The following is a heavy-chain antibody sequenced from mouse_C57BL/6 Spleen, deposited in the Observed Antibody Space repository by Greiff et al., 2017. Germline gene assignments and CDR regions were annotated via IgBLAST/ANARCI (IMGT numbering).Heavy chain of an antibody. CDR3: THYGSLYWYFDV. CDR1: GFNIKDDY. Sequence: EVQLQQSGAELVRPGASVKLSCTASGFNIKDDYMHWVKQRPEQGLEWIGWIDPENGDTEYASKFQGKATITADTSSNTAYLQLSSLTSEDTAVYYCTHYGSLYWYFDVWGTGTTVTVSS. J-gene: IGHJ1*03. CDR2: IDPENGDT. V-gene: IGHV14-4*01. D-gene: IGHD1-1*01.